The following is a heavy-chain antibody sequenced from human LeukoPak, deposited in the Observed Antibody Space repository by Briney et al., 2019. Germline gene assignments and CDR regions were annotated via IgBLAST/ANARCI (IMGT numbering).Heavy chain of an antibody. CDR2: IYYSGST. CDR3: ASTYSSSWYYYYGMDV. J-gene: IGHJ6*02. V-gene: IGHV4-59*01. CDR1: GGSISSCY. D-gene: IGHD6-13*01. Sequence: PSETLSLTCTVSGGSISSCYWSWIRQPPGKGLEWIGYIYYSGSTNYNPSLKSRVTISVDTSKNQFSLKLSSVTAADTAVYYCASTYSSSWYYYYGMDVWGQGTTVTVSS.